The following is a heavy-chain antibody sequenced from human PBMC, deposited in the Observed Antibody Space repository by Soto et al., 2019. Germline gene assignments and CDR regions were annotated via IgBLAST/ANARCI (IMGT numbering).Heavy chain of an antibody. CDR2: ISYDGSNK. Sequence: QVQLVESGGGVVQPGRSLRLSCAASGFTFSSYAMHWVRQAPGKGLEWVAVISYDGSNKYYADSVKGRFTISRDNSKNTLYLQMNSLRAEDTAVYYCARDHCSSTSCRGMDVW. D-gene: IGHD2-2*01. CDR3: ARDHCSSTSCRGMDV. CDR1: GFTFSSYA. V-gene: IGHV3-30-3*01. J-gene: IGHJ6*01.